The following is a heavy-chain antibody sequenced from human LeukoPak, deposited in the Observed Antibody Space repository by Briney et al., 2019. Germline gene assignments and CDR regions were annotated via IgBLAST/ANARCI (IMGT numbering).Heavy chain of an antibody. V-gene: IGHV1-2*02. CDR2: INPNSGGT. CDR3: ARGSYDSSDSEYFHH. Sequence: GASVKVSCKASGYSFNSQGMNWVRQAPGQGLEWMGWINPNSGGTNYAQKFQGRVTMTRDTSISTAYMELNRLRSDDTAVYYCARGSYDSSDSEYFHHWGQGTLVTVSS. CDR1: GYSFNSQG. D-gene: IGHD3-22*01. J-gene: IGHJ1*01.